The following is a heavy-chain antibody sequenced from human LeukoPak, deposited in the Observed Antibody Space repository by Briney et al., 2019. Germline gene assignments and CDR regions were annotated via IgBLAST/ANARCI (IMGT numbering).Heavy chain of an antibody. CDR2: INHSGST. D-gene: IGHD4-17*01. V-gene: IGHV4-34*01. J-gene: IGHJ4*02. CDR1: GGSFSGYY. CDR3: ASGTRLRRTY. Sequence: SETLSLTCAVYGGSFSGYYWSWIRQPPGKGLEWIGEINHSGSTNYNPSLKSRVTISVDTSKNQFSLKLGSVTAADTAVYYCASGTRLRRTYWGQGTLVTVSS.